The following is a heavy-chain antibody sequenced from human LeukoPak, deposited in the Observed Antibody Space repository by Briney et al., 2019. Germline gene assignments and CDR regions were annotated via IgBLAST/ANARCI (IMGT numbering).Heavy chain of an antibody. V-gene: IGHV4-31*03. Sequence: SETLSLTCTVSGGSISSGGYYWSWIRQHPGTGLEWIGYIYYSGSTYYNPSLKSRVTISVDTSKNQFSLKLSSVTAADTAVYYCARVQQPKRIWFDPWGQGTLVTVSS. J-gene: IGHJ5*02. CDR2: IYYSGST. CDR3: ARVQQPKRIWFDP. CDR1: GGSISSGGYY. D-gene: IGHD6-13*01.